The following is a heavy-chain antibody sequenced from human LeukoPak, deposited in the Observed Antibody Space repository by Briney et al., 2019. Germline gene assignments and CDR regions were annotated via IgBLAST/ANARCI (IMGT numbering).Heavy chain of an antibody. D-gene: IGHD6-13*01. V-gene: IGHV3-20*04. CDR3: ARDPWGIASSRLFDY. CDR1: GFTFDDYG. Sequence: PGGSQRLSCAASGFTFDDYGMSWVRQAPGKGLEWVSGINLNGGSTGYADSVKGRFTISRDNAKNSLHLQMNSLRAEDTALYYCARDPWGIASSRLFDYWGQGTLVTVSS. CDR2: INLNGGST. J-gene: IGHJ4*02.